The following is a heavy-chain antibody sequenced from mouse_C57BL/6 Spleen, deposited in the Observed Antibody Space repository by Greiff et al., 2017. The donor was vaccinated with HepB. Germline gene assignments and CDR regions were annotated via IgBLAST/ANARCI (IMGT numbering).Heavy chain of an antibody. J-gene: IGHJ1*03. D-gene: IGHD4-1*01. CDR2: IHPNSGST. V-gene: IGHV1-64*01. Sequence: VQLQQSGAELVKPGASVKLSCKASGYTFTSYWMHWVKQRPGQGLEWIGMIHPNSGSTNYNEKFKSKATLTVDKSSSTAYMQLSSLTTEDSAVYYCARTGTGYFDVWGKGTTVTVSS. CDR1: GYTFTSYW. CDR3: ARTGTGYFDV.